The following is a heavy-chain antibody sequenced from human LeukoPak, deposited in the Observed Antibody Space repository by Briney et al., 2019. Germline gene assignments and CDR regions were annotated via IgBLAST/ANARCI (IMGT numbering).Heavy chain of an antibody. J-gene: IGHJ4*02. Sequence: GGSLRLSCAASGFTFSDYYMSWIRQAPGKGLEWVSYISSSSSTIYYADSVKGRLTISRDNAKKSLYLQMNSLRADDTAVYYCASGMRVGPNIWGQGTLVTVSS. CDR1: GFTFSDYY. V-gene: IGHV3-11*04. CDR3: ASGMRVGPNI. CDR2: ISSSSSTI. D-gene: IGHD1-26*01.